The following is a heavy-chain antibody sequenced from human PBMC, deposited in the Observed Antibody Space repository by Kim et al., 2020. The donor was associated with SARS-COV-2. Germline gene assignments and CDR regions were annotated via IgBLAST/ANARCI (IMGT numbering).Heavy chain of an antibody. CDR2: FDTEDGET. D-gene: IGHD3-22*01. Sequence: ASVKVSCKVSGYTLTELSMHWVRQAPGKGLEWMGGFDTEDGETIYAQKFQGRVTMTEDTSTDTAYMELSSLRSEDTAVYYCATGSDSSGYYSFGVWGQGTMVTVSS. V-gene: IGHV1-24*01. CDR3: ATGSDSSGYYSFGV. CDR1: GYTLTELS. J-gene: IGHJ3*01.